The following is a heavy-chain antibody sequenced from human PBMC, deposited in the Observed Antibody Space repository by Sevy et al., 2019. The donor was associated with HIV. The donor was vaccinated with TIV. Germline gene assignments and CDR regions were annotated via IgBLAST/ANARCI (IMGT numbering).Heavy chain of an antibody. Sequence: ASVKVSCKASGYTFTSYAMHWVRQASGQRLEWMGWINAGNGNTKYSQKFQGRVTITRDTSASTAYMELSSLRSEDTAVYYCARDGLRWELPFDYWGQGTLVTVCS. CDR2: INAGNGNT. J-gene: IGHJ4*02. CDR1: GYTFTSYA. CDR3: ARDGLRWELPFDY. D-gene: IGHD1-26*01. V-gene: IGHV1-3*01.